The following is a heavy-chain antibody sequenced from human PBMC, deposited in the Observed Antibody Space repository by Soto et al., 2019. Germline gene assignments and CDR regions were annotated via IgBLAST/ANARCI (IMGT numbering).Heavy chain of an antibody. D-gene: IGHD3-22*01. J-gene: IGHJ1*01. V-gene: IGHV3-23*01. CDR3: AKGNNYDDSSGYYRTEYCQH. Sequence: GGSLRLSCAASGFTFGSYAMSWVRQAPGKGLEWVSAISTSGGSTYSADSVKGRFTISRDNSKNTLYLQMNSLRAEDTAVYYCAKGNNYDDSSGYYRTEYCQHWGQGTLVTVSS. CDR2: ISTSGGST. CDR1: GFTFGSYA.